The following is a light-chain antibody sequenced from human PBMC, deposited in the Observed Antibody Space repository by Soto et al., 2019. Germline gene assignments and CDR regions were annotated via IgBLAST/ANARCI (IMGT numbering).Light chain of an antibody. CDR2: DVS. V-gene: IGLV2-14*03. J-gene: IGLJ2*01. Sequence: QSALTQPASVSGSPGQSITMSCAGTSNDVGRYKYVSWYQQHPGKAPKVLNYDVSNRPSGVSTRFSGSKSGNTASLTISGLQPEDEGDYFCSSYRSDGTLIFGGGTKLTVL. CDR3: SSYRSDGTLI. CDR1: SNDVGRYKY.